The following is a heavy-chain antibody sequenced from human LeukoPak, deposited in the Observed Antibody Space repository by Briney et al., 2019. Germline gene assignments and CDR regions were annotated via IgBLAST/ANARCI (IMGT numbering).Heavy chain of an antibody. CDR2: ISSSGTTI. D-gene: IGHD3-10*01. V-gene: IGHV3-11*04. J-gene: IGHJ4*02. CDR1: GFTFSDYY. CDR3: ARVAKYYYGSETYYFFEH. Sequence: GGSLRLSCAASGFTFSDYYMTWIRQAPGKGLEWVSHISSSGTTIYYADFVKGRFTISRDNAKNSLYLQMNSLRVEDTAVYYCARVAKYYYGSETYYFFEHWGQGTPVTASS.